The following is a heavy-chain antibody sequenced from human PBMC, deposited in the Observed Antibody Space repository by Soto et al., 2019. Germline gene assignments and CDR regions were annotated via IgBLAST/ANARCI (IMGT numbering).Heavy chain of an antibody. CDR1: GGTFSSYA. CDR2: IIPIFGTA. CDR3: ARRGYDSSGYYAGMDV. J-gene: IGHJ6*02. D-gene: IGHD3-22*01. V-gene: IGHV1-69*13. Sequence: ASLKVSCKASGGTFSSYAISWVRQAPGQGLEWMGGIIPIFGTANYAQKFQGRVTITADESTSTAYMELSSLRSEDTAVYYCARRGYDSSGYYAGMDVWGQGTTVTVYS.